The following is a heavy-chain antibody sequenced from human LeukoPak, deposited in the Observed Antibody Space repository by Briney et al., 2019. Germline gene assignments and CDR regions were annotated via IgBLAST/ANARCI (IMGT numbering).Heavy chain of an antibody. CDR1: GFTFNSYW. Sequence: GGSLRLSCAASGFTFNSYWMHWVRQAPENGLVWVSRITSDGRSASYADSVKGRFTMSRDNAKNTLYLQMNSLRAEETAVYYCARGASTWYDYWGQGTLVTVSS. V-gene: IGHV3-74*01. J-gene: IGHJ4*02. D-gene: IGHD6-13*01. CDR3: ARGASTWYDY. CDR2: ITSDGRSA.